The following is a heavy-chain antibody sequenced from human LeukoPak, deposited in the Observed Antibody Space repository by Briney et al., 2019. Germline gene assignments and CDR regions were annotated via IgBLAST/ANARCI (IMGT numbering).Heavy chain of an antibody. CDR1: GGSISSSNW. J-gene: IGHJ5*02. CDR3: ARLSSSWFDINWFDP. CDR2: IYHSGST. V-gene: IGHV4-4*02. Sequence: PSQTLSLTCAVSGGSISSSNWWSWVRQPPGKGLEWIGEIYHSGSTNYNPSLKSRVTISVDTSKNQFSLKLSSVTAADTAVYYCARLSSSWFDINWFDPWGQGTLVTVSS. D-gene: IGHD6-13*01.